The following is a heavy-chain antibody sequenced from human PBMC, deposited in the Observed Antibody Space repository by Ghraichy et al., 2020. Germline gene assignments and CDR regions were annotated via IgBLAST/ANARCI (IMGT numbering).Heavy chain of an antibody. CDR2: IHHSGST. D-gene: IGHD6-19*01. CDR3: ARLIALAGGEY. J-gene: IGHJ4*02. CDR1: VGSFTDYS. Sequence: SESLSLTCAVYVGSFTDYSWSWIRQPPGTGLEWIGEIHHSGSTNYNPSLKSRVTISVDTSNNQFSLKLSSVTAPTTGVYYCARLIALAGGEYWGRGTRVTGSS. V-gene: IGHV4-34*01.